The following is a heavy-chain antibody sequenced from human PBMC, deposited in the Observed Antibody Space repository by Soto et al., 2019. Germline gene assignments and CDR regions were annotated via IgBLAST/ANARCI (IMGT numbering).Heavy chain of an antibody. Sequence: QVQLVESGGGVVQPGRSLRLSCAASGFTFSSYAMHWVRQDPGKGLEWVAVISYDGSNKYYADSVKGRFTISRDNSKNTLYLQMNSLRAQDTAVYYCATDYDSSGYYYYYGMDVWGQGTTVTVSS. D-gene: IGHD3-22*01. CDR1: GFTFSSYA. CDR3: ATDYDSSGYYYYYGMDV. V-gene: IGHV3-30-3*01. J-gene: IGHJ6*02. CDR2: ISYDGSNK.